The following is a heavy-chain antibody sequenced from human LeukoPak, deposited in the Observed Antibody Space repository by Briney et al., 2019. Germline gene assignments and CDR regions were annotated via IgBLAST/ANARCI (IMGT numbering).Heavy chain of an antibody. V-gene: IGHV3-11*04. J-gene: IGHJ3*02. Sequence: GGSLRLSCAASGFTFSDYFMTWLRQAPGKGLEWVSYISSSGTTTYYADSVKGRSTISRDNAKNSLYLQVNSLRAEDTAVYYCARGGHCSSSSCYLGAFDIWGQGTMVTVSS. CDR2: ISSSGTTT. D-gene: IGHD2-2*01. CDR3: ARGGHCSSSSCYLGAFDI. CDR1: GFTFSDYF.